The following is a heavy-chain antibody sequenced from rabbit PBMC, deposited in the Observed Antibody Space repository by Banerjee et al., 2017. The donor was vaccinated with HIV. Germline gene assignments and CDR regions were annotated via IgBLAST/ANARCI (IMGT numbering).Heavy chain of an antibody. V-gene: IGHV1S45*01. Sequence: EESGGDLVKPEGSLTLTCTASGFSFSNSYWICWVRQAPGKGLELVACIYAGSSGSTYYASWAKGRFTISKTSSTTVTLQMTSLTAADTATYFCARDLAAVTGWNFGLWGPGTLVTVS. CDR1: GFSFSNSYW. CDR2: IYAGSSGST. D-gene: IGHD7-1*01. J-gene: IGHJ4*01. CDR3: ARDLAAVTGWNFGL.